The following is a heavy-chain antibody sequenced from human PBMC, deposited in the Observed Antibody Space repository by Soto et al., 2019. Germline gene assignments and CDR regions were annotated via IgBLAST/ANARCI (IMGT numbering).Heavy chain of an antibody. J-gene: IGHJ1*01. CDR2: IYWDDDK. D-gene: IGHD6-19*01. V-gene: IGHV2-5*02. CDR1: WFSLSTRGVG. CDR3: AHSLIAGAKDNEYFQH. Sequence: SGPTLFNPTQTLTLPCTFSWFSLSTRGVGVGWVRQPPGEALEWLALIYWDDDKRYNPSLKTRLTITKDTSRNQVVLTMTNMDPVDTATYYCAHSLIAGAKDNEYFQHWGQGTLVTV.